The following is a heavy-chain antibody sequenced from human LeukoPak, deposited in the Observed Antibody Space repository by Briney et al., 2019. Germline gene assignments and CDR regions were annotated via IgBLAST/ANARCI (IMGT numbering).Heavy chain of an antibody. D-gene: IGHD6-13*01. Sequence: ASVKVSCTASGYNFTTYGISWVRQAPGQGLEWMGWISVHNGNTKYAQKLQGRVTMTTDTSTTTAYMELRSLRSDDTAVYYCARDRSIVAADHFDYWGQGTLVTVSS. V-gene: IGHV1-18*04. CDR2: ISVHNGNT. CDR1: GYNFTTYG. CDR3: ARDRSIVAADHFDY. J-gene: IGHJ4*02.